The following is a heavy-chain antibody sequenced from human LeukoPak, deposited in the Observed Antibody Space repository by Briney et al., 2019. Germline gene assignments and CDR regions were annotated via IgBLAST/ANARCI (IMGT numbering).Heavy chain of an antibody. CDR1: GYTFTAHF. CDR3: ARMTVSGRDNWFDP. D-gene: IGHD6-19*01. V-gene: IGHV1-46*01. Sequence: ASVKVSCKASGYTFTAHFIHWVRHAPGQGLEWMGIINPSGGSTSYAQKFQGRVTITRNTPINTAYMELSSLTSEDTAVYYCARMTVSGRDNWFDPWGQGTLVTVSS. J-gene: IGHJ5*02. CDR2: INPSGGST.